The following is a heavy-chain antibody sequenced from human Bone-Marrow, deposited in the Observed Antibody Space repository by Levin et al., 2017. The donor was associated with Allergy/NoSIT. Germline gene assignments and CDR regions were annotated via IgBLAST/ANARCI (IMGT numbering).Heavy chain of an antibody. V-gene: IGHV3-21*01. CDR3: ARDLGTVTAFDY. CDR1: GFIFSSYS. CDR2: ISDGSSYI. D-gene: IGHD2-21*02. Sequence: GGSLRLSCAASGFIFSSYSMHWVRQAPGNGLEWVSSISDGSSYIYYADSVKGRFTVSRDNARNSLYLQMNSLRADDTAIYFCARDLGTVTAFDYWGQGTLVSVSS. J-gene: IGHJ4*02.